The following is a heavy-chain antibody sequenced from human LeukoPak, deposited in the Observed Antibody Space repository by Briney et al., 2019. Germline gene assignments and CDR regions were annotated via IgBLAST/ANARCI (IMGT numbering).Heavy chain of an antibody. Sequence: PGGSLRLSCAASGFTFDDYAMHWVRQAPGKGLEWVSLISWDGGSTYHADSVKGRFTISRDNSKNSLYLQMNSLRSEDTAVYYCATDQGVGATNWFDPWGQGTLVTVSS. CDR1: GFTFDDYA. V-gene: IGHV3-43D*03. J-gene: IGHJ5*02. CDR2: ISWDGGST. D-gene: IGHD1-26*01. CDR3: ATDQGVGATNWFDP.